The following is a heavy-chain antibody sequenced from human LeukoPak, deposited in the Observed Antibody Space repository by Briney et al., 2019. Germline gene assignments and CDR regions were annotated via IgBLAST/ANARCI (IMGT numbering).Heavy chain of an antibody. CDR3: ANLSAMALLAA. D-gene: IGHD5-18*01. V-gene: IGHV3-23*01. Sequence: GGSLRLSCAASGSTFSSYAMSWVRQAPGKGLEWVSAISGSGGSTYYADSMKGRFTISRDNSKNTLYLQMNSLRAEDTAVYYCANLSAMALLAAGGQGTLVTVSS. CDR2: ISGSGGST. J-gene: IGHJ4*02. CDR1: GSTFSSYA.